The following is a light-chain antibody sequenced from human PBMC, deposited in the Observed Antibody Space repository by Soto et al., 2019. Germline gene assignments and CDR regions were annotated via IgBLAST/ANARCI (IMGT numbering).Light chain of an antibody. CDR2: GAS. CDR1: QSVSSSY. V-gene: IGKV3-20*01. CDR3: QQYGSSPLT. Sequence: EIVLTQSPGTLSLSPGERATLSCRASQSVSSSYLAWYQQKPGQAPRLLIYGASSRATSIPDRFSGSGSGTDFTLTISGLEPEDFAVYYCQQYGSSPLTFGGGTKVEIK. J-gene: IGKJ4*01.